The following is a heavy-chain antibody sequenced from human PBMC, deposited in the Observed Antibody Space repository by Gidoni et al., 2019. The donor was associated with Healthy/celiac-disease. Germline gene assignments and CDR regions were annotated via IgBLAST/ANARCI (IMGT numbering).Heavy chain of an antibody. J-gene: IGHJ3*02. CDR3: ARSRDHYYDLYDAFDI. Sequence: VQLVGSGGGVVQPGRSLRLPCSASGFTFISYGMHWLRQAPGKGLEWVAVIWYDGSNKYYADSVKGRFTISRDNSKNTLYLQMNSLRAEDTAVYYCARSRDHYYDLYDAFDIWGQGTMVTVSS. CDR2: IWYDGSNK. V-gene: IGHV3-33*01. CDR1: GFTFISYG. D-gene: IGHD3-22*01.